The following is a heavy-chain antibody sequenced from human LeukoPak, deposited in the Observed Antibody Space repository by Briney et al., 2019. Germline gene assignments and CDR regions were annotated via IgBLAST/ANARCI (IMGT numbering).Heavy chain of an antibody. Sequence: PSETLSLTCTVSGGSISISSYYWGWIRQPPGNGLEWIGSIYYSGSTYYNPSLKSRVTISVDTSKNQFSLKLSSVTAADTAVYYCARDGRSSSWYYFDYWGQGTLVTVSS. CDR1: GGSISISSYY. CDR3: ARDGRSSSWYYFDY. CDR2: IYYSGST. J-gene: IGHJ4*02. V-gene: IGHV4-39*07. D-gene: IGHD6-13*01.